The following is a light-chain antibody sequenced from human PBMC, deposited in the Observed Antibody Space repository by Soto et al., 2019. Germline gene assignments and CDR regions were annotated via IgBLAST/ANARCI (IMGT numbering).Light chain of an antibody. CDR3: GTWDSYFSVV. V-gene: IGLV1-51*01. CDR2: DNN. J-gene: IGLJ3*02. CDR1: SSNIGKNY. Sequence: QSVLMQPPSVSAAPGQKVTISCSGSSSNIGKNYVSWYQQLPGTAPRLLIYDNNKRPSGIPDRFSGSKSGTSATLDITGLQTGDEAYYFCGTWDSYFSVVFGGGTKLTVL.